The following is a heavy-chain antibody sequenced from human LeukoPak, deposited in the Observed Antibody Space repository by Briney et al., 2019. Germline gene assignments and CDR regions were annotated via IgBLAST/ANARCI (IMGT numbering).Heavy chain of an antibody. CDR2: ITTASSPI. D-gene: IGHD5-12*01. Sequence: GGSLRLSCAASGFTFSSYWMNWVRQAPGKGLEWVSYITTASSPIYYADSVKGRFTVSRDNAKNSLYLQMHSLRVEDTAVYYCARDNAGYDSWGQGTLVTVSS. CDR1: GFTFSSYW. CDR3: ARDNAGYDS. J-gene: IGHJ5*02. V-gene: IGHV3-48*01.